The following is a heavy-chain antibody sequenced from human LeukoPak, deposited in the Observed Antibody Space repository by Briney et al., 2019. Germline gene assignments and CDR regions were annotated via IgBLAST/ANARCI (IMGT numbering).Heavy chain of an antibody. Sequence: GGSLRLSCAASGFTFSSYSMNWVRQAPGKGLEWVSGISWNSGSIGYADSVKGRFTISRDNAKNSLYLQMNSLRAEDTALYYCAKADSSGYYWGYYFDYWGQGTLVTVSS. CDR1: GFTFSSYS. D-gene: IGHD3-22*01. CDR2: ISWNSGSI. V-gene: IGHV3-9*01. J-gene: IGHJ4*02. CDR3: AKADSSGYYWGYYFDY.